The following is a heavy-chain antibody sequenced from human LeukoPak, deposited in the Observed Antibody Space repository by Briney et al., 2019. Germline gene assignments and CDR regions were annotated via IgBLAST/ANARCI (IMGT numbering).Heavy chain of an antibody. J-gene: IGHJ4*02. CDR2: ILYDGNNK. V-gene: IGHV3-33*05. CDR3: ARDRLSRFFDY. CDR1: GFTFSSYG. D-gene: IGHD2/OR15-2a*01. Sequence: GTSLRLSCAASGFTFSSYGIHWVRHAPGKGLEWGTVILYDGNNKYYADSVRGRFAISRDTSGNTLYLQVNSLRAEDTAVYYCARDRLSRFFDYWGQGTLVTVSS.